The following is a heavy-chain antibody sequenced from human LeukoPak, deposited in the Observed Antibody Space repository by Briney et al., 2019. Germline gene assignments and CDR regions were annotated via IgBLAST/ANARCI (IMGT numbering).Heavy chain of an antibody. V-gene: IGHV3-64*04. Sequence: PGGSLRLSCAASGFTFSSYAMHWVRQAPGKGLEYVSAISSNGGSTYYANSVKGRFTISRDNSKNTLYLQMNSLRAEDTAVYYCAKPASIAAAGTDIWGQGTMVTVSS. CDR2: ISSNGGST. J-gene: IGHJ3*02. CDR3: AKPASIAAAGTDI. CDR1: GFTFSSYA. D-gene: IGHD6-13*01.